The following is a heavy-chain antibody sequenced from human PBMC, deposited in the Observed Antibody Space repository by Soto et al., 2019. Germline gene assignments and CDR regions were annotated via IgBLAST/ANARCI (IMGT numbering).Heavy chain of an antibody. CDR3: TRDSSLGYLF. J-gene: IGHJ4*02. Sequence: QVQLVQSGAEVKKPGSSVKVSCTTSRGTFTTSPITWIRQAPGQGLVWMGEVIPTSGTATYAQTFQGRVAFTADKSTNTAYMELSSLRSEDTAIYFCTRDSSLGYLFWGQGSLVTVSS. CDR2: VIPTSGTA. D-gene: IGHD5-18*01. CDR1: RGTFTTSP. V-gene: IGHV1-69*06.